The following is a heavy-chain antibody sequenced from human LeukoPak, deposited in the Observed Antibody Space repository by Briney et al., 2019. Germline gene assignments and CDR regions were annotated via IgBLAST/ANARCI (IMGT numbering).Heavy chain of an antibody. CDR3: ARGLGPADY. Sequence: GGSLRLSCAASGFTFSSYGMHWVRQAPGKGLEWVAVISYDGSNKYYADSVKDRFTISRDNAKNSLYLQMNSLRAEDTAVYYCARGLGPADYWGQGTLVTVSS. J-gene: IGHJ4*02. CDR2: ISYDGSNK. V-gene: IGHV3-30*03. CDR1: GFTFSSYG. D-gene: IGHD1-26*01.